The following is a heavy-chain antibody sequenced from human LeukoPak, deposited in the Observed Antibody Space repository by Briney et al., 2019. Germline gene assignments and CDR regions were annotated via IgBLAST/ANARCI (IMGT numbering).Heavy chain of an antibody. CDR2: INTNTGNP. CDR3: ARDSVLRGEVAADFDY. Sequence: ASVKVSCKASGYTFTSYAMDWVRQAPGQGLEWMGWINTNTGNPTFAQGFTGRFVFSLDTSVSTAYLQISSLKAEDTAVYYCARDSVLRGEVAADFDYWGQGTPVTVSS. D-gene: IGHD6-13*01. J-gene: IGHJ4*02. CDR1: GYTFTSYA. V-gene: IGHV7-4-1*02.